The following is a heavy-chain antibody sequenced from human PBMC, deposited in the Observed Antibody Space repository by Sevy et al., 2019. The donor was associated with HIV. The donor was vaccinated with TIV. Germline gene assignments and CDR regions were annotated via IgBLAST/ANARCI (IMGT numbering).Heavy chain of an antibody. J-gene: IGHJ4*02. CDR2: ISSSSSYI. V-gene: IGHV3-21*01. CDR1: GFTFSSYS. Sequence: GGSLRLSCAASGFTFSSYSMNWVRQAPGKGLEWVSSISSSSSYIYYADSVKGRFTISRDNAKNSLYLQMNSLRAEDTAVYYCARAFYDFWSGYYDFDYWGQGTLVTVSP. D-gene: IGHD3-3*01. CDR3: ARAFYDFWSGYYDFDY.